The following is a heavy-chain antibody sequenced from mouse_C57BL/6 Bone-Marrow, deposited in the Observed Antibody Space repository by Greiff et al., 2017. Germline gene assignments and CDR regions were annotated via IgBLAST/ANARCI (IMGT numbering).Heavy chain of an antibody. CDR1: GFNFKNTY. CDR2: IDPANGNT. D-gene: IGHD3-3*01. CDR3: ARDGKGF. Sequence: EVQLQQSVAELVRPGASVKLSCTASGFNFKNTYMHWVKQRPEQGLEWIGRIDPANGNTKYATKFQGKATITADTSSNTAYLQLSSLTSEDTSVYYCARDGKGFWGPGTTLTVAS. J-gene: IGHJ2*01. V-gene: IGHV14-3*01.